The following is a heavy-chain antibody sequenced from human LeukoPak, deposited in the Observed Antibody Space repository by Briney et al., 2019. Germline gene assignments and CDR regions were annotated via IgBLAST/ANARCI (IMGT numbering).Heavy chain of an antibody. D-gene: IGHD5-12*01. J-gene: IGHJ6*02. Sequence: SETLSLTCTVSGGSISSSSYYWGWIRQPPGKGLEWIGSIYYSGSTYYNPSLKSRVTISVDTSENQFSLKLSSVTAADTAVYYCARGAISWLRPLRVDYGMDVWGQGTTVTVSS. CDR2: IYYSGST. CDR1: GGSISSSSYY. CDR3: ARGAISWLRPLRVDYGMDV. V-gene: IGHV4-39*07.